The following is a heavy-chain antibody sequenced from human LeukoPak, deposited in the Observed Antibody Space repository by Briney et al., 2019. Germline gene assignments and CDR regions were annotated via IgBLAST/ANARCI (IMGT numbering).Heavy chain of an antibody. Sequence: ASVKVSCKASGYTFTGYYMHWVRQAPGQGLEWMEWINPNSGGTNYAQKFQGRVTMTRDTSISTAYMELSRLRSDDTAVYYCARMGDYSMFFDYWGQGTLVTVSS. CDR1: GYTFTGYY. V-gene: IGHV1-2*02. CDR2: INPNSGGT. CDR3: ARMGDYSMFFDY. D-gene: IGHD4-11*01. J-gene: IGHJ4*02.